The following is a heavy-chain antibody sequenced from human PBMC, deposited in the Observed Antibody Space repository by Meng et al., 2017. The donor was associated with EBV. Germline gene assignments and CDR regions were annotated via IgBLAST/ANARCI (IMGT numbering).Heavy chain of an antibody. CDR3: ARDILYV. V-gene: IGHV7-4-1*02. Sequence: QLVLVAIVAELKNPGSAVKCSCKASGYTVTSYAMNWVRKAPGQGLEWMGWINTNTGNPTYAQGLTGRFVFSLDTSVSTAYLQISSLKAEDTAVYYCARDILYVWGQGTLVTVSS. CDR1: GYTVTSYA. D-gene: IGHD3-9*01. J-gene: IGHJ4*02. CDR2: INTNTGNP.